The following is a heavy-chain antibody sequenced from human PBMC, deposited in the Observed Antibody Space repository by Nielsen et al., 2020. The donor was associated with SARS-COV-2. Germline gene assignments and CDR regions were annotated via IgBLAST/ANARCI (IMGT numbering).Heavy chain of an antibody. CDR1: GFTFSSYD. V-gene: IGHV3-13*01. CDR3: AREGQQLVKFRPWYFDL. CDR2: IGTAGDT. Sequence: GGSLRLSCAASGFTFSSYDMHWVRQATGKGLEWVSAIGTAGDTYYPGSVKGRFTISRENAKNSLYLQMNSLRAGDTAVYYCAREGQQLVKFRPWYFDLWGRGTLVTVSS. J-gene: IGHJ2*01. D-gene: IGHD6-13*01.